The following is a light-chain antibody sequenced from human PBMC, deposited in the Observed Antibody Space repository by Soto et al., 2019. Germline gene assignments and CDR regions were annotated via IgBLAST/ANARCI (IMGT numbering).Light chain of an antibody. V-gene: IGKV3-11*01. CDR2: DAS. CDR3: QQRDAWPLT. Sequence: EIVLTQSPATLSLSPGERASLSCRASQSVRSYLVWYQQKPGQAPRLLIYDASNRAAGIPARFSGSGSGTDFTLTISSLEPEDFAIYYCQQRDAWPLTFGGGTKLEIK. CDR1: QSVRSY. J-gene: IGKJ4*01.